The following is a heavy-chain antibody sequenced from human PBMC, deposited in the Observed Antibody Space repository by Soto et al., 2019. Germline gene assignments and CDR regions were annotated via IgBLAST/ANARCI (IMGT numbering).Heavy chain of an antibody. J-gene: IGHJ5*02. CDR2: IFYSGRT. CDR1: GGSISSSSFH. CDR3: ARRERAAGTDWWFDP. D-gene: IGHD6-13*01. V-gene: IGHV4-39*01. Sequence: QLQLQESGPGLVKPSETLSLTCTVSGGSISSSSFHWGWIRQPPGKGLEWIGSIFYSGRTHYSPSLRSRVSISVDTSKNQFSLKLSSVTAADTAVYYCARRERAAGTDWWFDPWGQGTLVTVSS.